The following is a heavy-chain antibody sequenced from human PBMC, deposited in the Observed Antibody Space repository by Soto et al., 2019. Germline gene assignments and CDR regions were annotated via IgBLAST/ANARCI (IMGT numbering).Heavy chain of an antibody. Sequence: QVQLVQSGAEVKKPGASVKVSCKASGYTFTSYGISWVRQAPGQGLEWMGWISAYNGNTNYAQKLRGIVTMTTDTSTSTAYMELRSLRSDDTAVYYCARGPLPAVYLGWFDPCGQGTLVTVSS. CDR1: GYTFTSYG. CDR2: ISAYNGNT. V-gene: IGHV1-18*01. CDR3: ARGPLPAVYLGWFDP. D-gene: IGHD2-2*01. J-gene: IGHJ5*02.